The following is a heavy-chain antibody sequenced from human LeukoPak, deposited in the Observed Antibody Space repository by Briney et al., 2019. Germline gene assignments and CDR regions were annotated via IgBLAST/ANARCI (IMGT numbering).Heavy chain of an antibody. CDR2: IYTSGST. Sequence: SETLSLTCTVSGTSISSHYWSWLRQTPGKGLEWIGRIYTSGSTNYNPSLKSRVTISVDTSKNQFSLKLSSVTAADTAVYYCAREWLLMSYFDYWGQGTLVTVSS. D-gene: IGHD3-22*01. J-gene: IGHJ4*02. V-gene: IGHV4-4*08. CDR1: GTSISSHY. CDR3: AREWLLMSYFDY.